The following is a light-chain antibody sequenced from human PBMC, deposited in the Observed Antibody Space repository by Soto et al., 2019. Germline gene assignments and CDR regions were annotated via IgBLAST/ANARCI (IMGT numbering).Light chain of an antibody. CDR1: SSDVGGHDY. V-gene: IGLV2-14*01. CDR3: SSYTTSSTWV. J-gene: IGLJ3*02. CDR2: EVS. Sequence: QSALTQPASVSGSPGQSITIPCTGTSSDVGGHDYVSWYQQHPGKAPKLMIYEVSNRPSGVSNRFSGSKSANTASLTISGIQAEDEADYYCSSYTTSSTWVFGGGTKLTVL.